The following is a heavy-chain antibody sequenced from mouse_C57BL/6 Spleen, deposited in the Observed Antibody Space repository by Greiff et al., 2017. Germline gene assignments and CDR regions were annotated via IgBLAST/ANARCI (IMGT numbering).Heavy chain of an antibody. V-gene: IGHV1-15*01. Sequence: LKVWGVELVRPGASVTLSCKASGYTFTDYEMHWVKQTPVHGLEWIGAIDPETGGTAYNQKFKGKAILTADKSSSTAYMELRSLTSEDSAVYYCTRGLYASYYFDYWGQGTTLTVSS. CDR2: IDPETGGT. D-gene: IGHD2-3*01. CDR3: TRGLYASYYFDY. CDR1: GYTFTDYE. J-gene: IGHJ2*01.